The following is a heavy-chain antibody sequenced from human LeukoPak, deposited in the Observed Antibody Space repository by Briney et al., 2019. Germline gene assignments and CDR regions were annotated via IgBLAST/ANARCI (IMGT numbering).Heavy chain of an antibody. CDR1: GGSFSGYY. D-gene: IGHD2-15*01. CDR2: INHSGST. V-gene: IGHV4-34*01. Sequence: SETLSLTCAVYGGSFSGYYWSWIRQPPGKGLEWIGEINHSGSTNYNPSLKSRVTISVDTSKNQFSLKLSSVTAADTAVYYCARGGGIVVLVAATSWFDPWGQGTLVTVSS. J-gene: IGHJ5*02. CDR3: ARGGGIVVLVAATSWFDP.